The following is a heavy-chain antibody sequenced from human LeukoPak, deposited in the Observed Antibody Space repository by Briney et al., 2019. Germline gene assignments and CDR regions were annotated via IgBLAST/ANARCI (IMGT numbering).Heavy chain of an antibody. CDR3: ARDHPPYTAMVYYYYYYMDV. Sequence: PSETLSLTCAVSGSSISSGYYWGCSRQPPGKGLEWIGSIYHGGTTYYNPSLKSRVTVSVDTSTNQFSLKLSSVTAADTAVYYCARDHPPYTAMVYYYYYYMDVWGQGTTVTVSS. CDR1: GSSISSGYY. CDR2: IYHGGTT. J-gene: IGHJ6*03. V-gene: IGHV4-38-2*02. D-gene: IGHD5-18*01.